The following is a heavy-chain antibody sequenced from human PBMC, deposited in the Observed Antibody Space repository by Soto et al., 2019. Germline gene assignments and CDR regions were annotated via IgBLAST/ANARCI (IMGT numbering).Heavy chain of an antibody. Sequence: EVQLLESGGGLVQPGGSLRLSCAASGFTFSSYAMSWVRQAPGKGLEWVSAISGSGGSTYYADSVKGRFTISRDNSNNTLNLQMNSLRAEDTAVYYCAKAQYYDSSGPLDYWGQGTLVTVSS. V-gene: IGHV3-23*01. CDR2: ISGSGGST. CDR1: GFTFSSYA. J-gene: IGHJ4*02. D-gene: IGHD3-22*01. CDR3: AKAQYYDSSGPLDY.